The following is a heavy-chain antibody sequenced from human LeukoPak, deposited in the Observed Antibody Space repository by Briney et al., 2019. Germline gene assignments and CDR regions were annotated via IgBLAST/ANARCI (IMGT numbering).Heavy chain of an antibody. V-gene: IGHV4-61*02. CDR1: GASVSSGSYY. Sequence: PSETLSLTCSVSGASVSSGSYYWSWIRQPAGKGLEWIGRIYTSGSTNYNPSLKSRVTMSVDTSKNQFSLKLSSVTAADTAVYYCAREAVAGTFDYWGQGTLVTVSS. CDR2: IYTSGST. J-gene: IGHJ4*02. CDR3: AREAVAGTFDY. D-gene: IGHD6-19*01.